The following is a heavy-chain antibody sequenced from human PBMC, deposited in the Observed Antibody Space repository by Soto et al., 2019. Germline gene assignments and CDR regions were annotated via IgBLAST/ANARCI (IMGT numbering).Heavy chain of an antibody. D-gene: IGHD4-17*01. Sequence: QVQLQESGPGLVKPSQTLSLTCTVSDGSISTGGYYWTWIRQHPGKGLEWIGYIYYSGSTYYNPSLKSRVTISVDTSKNQFSLKLSSVTAADTVVYYCARGLSVTLFDNWGQGTLVTVSS. J-gene: IGHJ4*02. V-gene: IGHV4-31*03. CDR1: DGSISTGGYY. CDR3: ARGLSVTLFDN. CDR2: IYYSGST.